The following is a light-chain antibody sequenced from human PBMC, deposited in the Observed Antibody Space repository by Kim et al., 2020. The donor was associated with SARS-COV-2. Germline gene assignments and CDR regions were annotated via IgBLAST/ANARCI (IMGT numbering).Light chain of an antibody. CDR3: QVWDRSSNHWV. CDR2: FDS. CDR1: NSGSKS. Sequence: APGETARVTCGGHNSGSKSVHWYQQKTGPAPVLVMYFDSDRPSGIPERFSGSNSGDTATLTISRVEGGDEADYYCQVWDRSSNHWVFGGGTKLTVL. V-gene: IGLV3-21*04. J-gene: IGLJ3*02.